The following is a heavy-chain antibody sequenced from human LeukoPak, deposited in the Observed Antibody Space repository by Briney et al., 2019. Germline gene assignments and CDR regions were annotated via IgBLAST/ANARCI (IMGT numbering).Heavy chain of an antibody. J-gene: IGHJ4*02. CDR3: ARDRSPAPGRSYGRGHFDY. Sequence: ASVTVSCKASGYTFTSYYIHWVRQAPGQGLEWMGIIYPGGGSTSYAQKFQGRVTMTRDMSTSTVYMELSSLRSEDTAVYYCARDRSPAPGRSYGRGHFDYWGQGTLVTVSS. CDR1: GYTFTSYY. CDR2: IYPGGGST. V-gene: IGHV1-46*01. D-gene: IGHD5-18*01.